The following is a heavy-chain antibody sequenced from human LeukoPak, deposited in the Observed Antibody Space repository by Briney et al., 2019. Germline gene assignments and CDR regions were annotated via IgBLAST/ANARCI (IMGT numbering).Heavy chain of an antibody. CDR1: GGTFSSYA. V-gene: IGHV1-69*06. D-gene: IGHD5-12*01. J-gene: IGHJ4*02. Sequence: VASVKVSCKASGGTFSSYAISWVRQAPGQGLEWMGGIIPIFGTANYAQKFQGRVTITADKSTSTAYMELSGLRSEDTAVYYCARGPSGYHNTGGQGTLVTVSS. CDR3: ARGPSGYHNT. CDR2: IIPIFGTA.